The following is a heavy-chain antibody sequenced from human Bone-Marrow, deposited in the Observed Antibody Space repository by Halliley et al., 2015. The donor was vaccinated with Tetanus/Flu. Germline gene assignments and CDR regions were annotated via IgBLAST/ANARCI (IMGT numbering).Heavy chain of an antibody. V-gene: IGHV3-30*18. CDR1: GFTFRRYG. CDR2: ISFDGSNK. Sequence: SLRLSCAASGFTFRRYGMPWVRQAPGQGLEWVAPISFDGSNKNYGDSRRGRLTISRDNSNNTLYLQMSSLGVEDTAMYYCAKDIHSGSYVRYFGRRGRGTLVPVSS. CDR3: AKDIHSGSYVRYFGR. J-gene: IGHJ2*01. D-gene: IGHD6-19*01.